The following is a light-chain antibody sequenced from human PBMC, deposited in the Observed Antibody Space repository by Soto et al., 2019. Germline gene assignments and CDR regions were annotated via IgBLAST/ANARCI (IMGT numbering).Light chain of an antibody. CDR3: SSYRSSSTPVV. Sequence: QSVLTQPASVSGSPGQSITISCTGTSSDVGGYNYVSWYQQHPGKAPKLMLYDVSNRPSGVSNRFSASKSGNTASLTISGLQAEDEADYYCSSYRSSSTPVVFGGGTKLIVL. J-gene: IGLJ2*01. CDR1: SSDVGGYNY. V-gene: IGLV2-14*01. CDR2: DVS.